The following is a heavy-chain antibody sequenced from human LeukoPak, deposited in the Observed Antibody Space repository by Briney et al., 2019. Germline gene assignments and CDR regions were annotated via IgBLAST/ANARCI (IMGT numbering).Heavy chain of an antibody. J-gene: IGHJ4*02. D-gene: IGHD3-22*01. CDR1: GYTFTSYY. V-gene: IGHV1-46*01. CDR3: ARDPSYYDSSGYYFDY. Sequence: GASVKVSCKASGYTFTSYYMHWVRQAPGQGLEWMGIINPSGGSTSYAQKFQGRVTITTDESTSTAYMELSSLRSEDTAVYYCARDPSYYDSSGYYFDYWGQGTLVTVSS. CDR2: INPSGGST.